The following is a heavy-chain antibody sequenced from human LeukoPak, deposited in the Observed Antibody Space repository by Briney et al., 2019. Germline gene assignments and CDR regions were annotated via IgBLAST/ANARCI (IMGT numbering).Heavy chain of an antibody. Sequence: GGSLRLSCAASAFSLSTYSMNWVRQSPGKGLEWLSHISVSGTIHYADSVKGRFSISRDNGRKSVSLQMNRLSVGDTGVYFCATAPRGASDYIDVWGRGTTVSVSS. CDR3: ATAPRGASDYIDV. V-gene: IGHV3-48*01. D-gene: IGHD1-26*01. J-gene: IGHJ6*03. CDR2: ISVSGTI. CDR1: AFSLSTYS.